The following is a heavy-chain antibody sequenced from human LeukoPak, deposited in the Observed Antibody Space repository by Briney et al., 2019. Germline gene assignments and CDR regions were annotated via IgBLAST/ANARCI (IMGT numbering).Heavy chain of an antibody. V-gene: IGHV3-21*01. Sequence: GGTLRLSCVASGLTFSNYGISWVRQAPGKGLEWVSSISSSSCIYYADSVKGRFTISRDNAKNSLYLQMNSLRAEDTAVYYCAREVDYYDSSGYPDYWGQGTLVTVSS. CDR3: AREVDYYDSSGYPDY. CDR1: GLTFSNYG. J-gene: IGHJ4*02. CDR2: ISSSSCI. D-gene: IGHD3-22*01.